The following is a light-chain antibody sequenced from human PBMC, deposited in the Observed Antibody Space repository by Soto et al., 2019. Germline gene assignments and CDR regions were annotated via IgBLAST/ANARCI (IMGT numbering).Light chain of an antibody. V-gene: IGKV1-5*01. J-gene: IGKJ1*01. CDR1: QSISSW. CDR2: DAS. CDR3: QHYNSYSWT. Sequence: DIQMTQSPSTLSASVGDRVTITCRASQSISSWLAWYQQKPGKAPKLLIYDASSLESGVSSRFNGSGSGTEFTLIFSSLQPDDFATYYCQHYNSYSWTFGQGTK.